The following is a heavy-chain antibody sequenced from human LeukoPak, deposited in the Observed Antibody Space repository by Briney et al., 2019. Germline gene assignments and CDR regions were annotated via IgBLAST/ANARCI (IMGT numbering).Heavy chain of an antibody. J-gene: IGHJ4*02. D-gene: IGHD3-10*01. V-gene: IGHV4-34*01. Sequence: SETLSLTCAVYGGSFSGYYWSWIRQPPGKGLEWIGEINHSGSTNYNLSLKSRVTISVDTSKNQFSLKLSSVTAADTAVYYCARGPQDNPMVRGVSITPSVPFDYWGQGTLVTVSS. CDR2: INHSGST. CDR3: ARGPQDNPMVRGVSITPSVPFDY. CDR1: GGSFSGYY.